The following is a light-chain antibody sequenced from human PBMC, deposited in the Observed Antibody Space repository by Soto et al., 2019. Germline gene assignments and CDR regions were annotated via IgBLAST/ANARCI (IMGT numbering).Light chain of an antibody. CDR2: DAS. CDR1: QGISSA. Sequence: ALQLTQSPSSLSASVGDRVTITCRASQGISSALAWYQQKPGKAPKLLIYDASSLESGVPSRFSGSGSGTGFTLTISSLQPEDFATYYCQQLGTFGQGTRLEIK. J-gene: IGKJ5*01. CDR3: QQLGT. V-gene: IGKV1-13*02.